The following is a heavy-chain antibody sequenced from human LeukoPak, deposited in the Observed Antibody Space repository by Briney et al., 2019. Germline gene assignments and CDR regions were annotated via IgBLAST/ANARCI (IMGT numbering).Heavy chain of an antibody. CDR2: IFQSGTT. J-gene: IGHJ4*02. D-gene: IGHD7-27*01. V-gene: IGHV4-59*01. CDR1: GGSISSYY. CDR3: ARDSWGRFDY. Sequence: SETLSLTCTVSGGSISSYYWSWIRQPPGKGLEWIGYIFQSGTTKYNPSLKSRVTILSDVSKNQFSLNLTSVTAADTAVYYCARDSWGRFDYWGQGTLVAVSS.